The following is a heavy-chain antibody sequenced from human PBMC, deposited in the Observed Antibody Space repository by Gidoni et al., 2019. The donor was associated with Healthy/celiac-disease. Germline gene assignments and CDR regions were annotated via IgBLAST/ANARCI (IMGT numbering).Heavy chain of an antibody. Sequence: QVQLVESGGGVVQPGRSLRLSCEASAFTFSSYAMHWVRQAPGKWLEWVAVISYDGSNKYYADSVKVRFTISRDNSKNTLYLQMNSLRAEDTAVYYCARDRGDGYNYDAFDIWGHGTMVTVSS. D-gene: IGHD5-12*01. CDR2: ISYDGSNK. CDR1: AFTFSSYA. CDR3: ARDRGDGYNYDAFDI. J-gene: IGHJ3*02. V-gene: IGHV3-30-3*01.